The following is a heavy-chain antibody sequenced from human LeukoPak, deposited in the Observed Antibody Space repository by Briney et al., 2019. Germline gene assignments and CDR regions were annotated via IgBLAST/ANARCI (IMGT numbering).Heavy chain of an antibody. J-gene: IGHJ5*02. Sequence: ASVKVSCKASGYTFTSYDINWVRQATGQGLEWMGWMNPNSGNTGYAQKLQGRVTITRNTSISTAYMELSSLRSEDTAVYYCARGRQQWLVRGSWFDPWGQGTLVTVSS. V-gene: IGHV1-8*03. D-gene: IGHD6-19*01. CDR1: GYTFTSYD. CDR3: ARGRQQWLVRGSWFDP. CDR2: MNPNSGNT.